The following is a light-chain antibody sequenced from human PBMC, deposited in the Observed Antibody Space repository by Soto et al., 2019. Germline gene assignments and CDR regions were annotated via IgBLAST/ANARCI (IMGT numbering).Light chain of an antibody. J-gene: IGKJ5*01. CDR1: QGISSA. CDR3: HQFNNYPIT. Sequence: AIQLTQSPSSLSESVGDRVTITCRASQGISSALAWYQQKPGKAPKLLIYDASSLESGVPSRFSGSGSGTDFTLTISSLQPEDFATYYCHQFNNYPITFGQGTRLEIK. CDR2: DAS. V-gene: IGKV1D-13*01.